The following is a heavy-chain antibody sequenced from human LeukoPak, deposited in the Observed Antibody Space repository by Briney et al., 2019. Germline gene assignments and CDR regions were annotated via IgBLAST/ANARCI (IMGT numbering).Heavy chain of an antibody. J-gene: IGHJ6*02. CDR1: DGSINSYY. D-gene: IGHD1-26*01. CDR2: IYYNGNT. Sequence: PSETLTLTCSVSDGSINSYYWNWIRRPPGKGLEWIGYIYYNGNTNYSPSLKSRVTMSVDTSKNLFSLKVSSVTAADTAVYYCARGRSNYYGMDVWGQGTTVTVSS. V-gene: IGHV4-59*01. CDR3: ARGRSNYYGMDV.